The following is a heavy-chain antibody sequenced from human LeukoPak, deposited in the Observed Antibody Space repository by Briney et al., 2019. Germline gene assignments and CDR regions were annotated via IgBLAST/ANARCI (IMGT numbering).Heavy chain of an antibody. J-gene: IGHJ6*02. CDR1: DGSINSYY. D-gene: IGHD1-26*01. CDR2: IYYNGNT. Sequence: PSETLTLTCSVSDGSINSYYWNWIRRPPGKGLEWIGYIYYNGNTNYSPSLKSRVTMSVDTSKNLFSLKVSSVTAADTAVYYCARGRSNYYGMDVWGQGTTVTVSS. V-gene: IGHV4-59*01. CDR3: ARGRSNYYGMDV.